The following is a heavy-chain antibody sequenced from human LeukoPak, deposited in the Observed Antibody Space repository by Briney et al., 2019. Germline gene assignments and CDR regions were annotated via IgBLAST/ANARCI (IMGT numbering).Heavy chain of an antibody. CDR2: INHSGST. CDR3: AAGGLLWFGEYQP. Sequence: PSETLSLTCAGYGGSFSGYYWSWIRQPPGKGLEWIGEINHSGSTNYNPSLKSRVPISVDTSKNQFSLKLSSVTAADTAVYYCAAGGLLWFGEYQPWGQGTLVTVSS. CDR1: GGSFSGYY. J-gene: IGHJ5*02. V-gene: IGHV4-34*01. D-gene: IGHD3-10*01.